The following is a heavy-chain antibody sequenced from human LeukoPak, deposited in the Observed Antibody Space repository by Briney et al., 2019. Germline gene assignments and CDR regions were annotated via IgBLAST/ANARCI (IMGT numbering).Heavy chain of an antibody. CDR1: GFTFSSYV. CDR2: VTGGGTGT. D-gene: IGHD4-23*01. Sequence: PGGSLTLTCAASGFTFSSYVMSWVRQAPGKGLQWVSAVTGGGTGTYYADSVRGRFTIPRDNSKNTLFLQMNSLRAEDTAIYYCANLPRGGYGGSSLYAFDLWGQGTMVTVSS. CDR3: ANLPRGGYGGSSLYAFDL. J-gene: IGHJ3*01. V-gene: IGHV3-23*01.